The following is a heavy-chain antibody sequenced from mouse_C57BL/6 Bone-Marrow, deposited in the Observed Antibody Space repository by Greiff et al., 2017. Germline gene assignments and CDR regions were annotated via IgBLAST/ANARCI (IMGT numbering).Heavy chain of an antibody. CDR3: ARTASYYGSSDWYFDG. CDR2: INPSSGYT. J-gene: IGHJ1*03. D-gene: IGHD1-1*01. CDR1: GYTFTSYT. Sequence: VQLQQSGAELARPGASVKMSCKASGYTFTSYTMHWVKQRPGQGLEWIGYINPSSGYTKYNQKFKDKATLTADKSSSTAYMQLSSLTSEDSAVYYCARTASYYGSSDWYFDGWGTGTTVTVSS. V-gene: IGHV1-4*01.